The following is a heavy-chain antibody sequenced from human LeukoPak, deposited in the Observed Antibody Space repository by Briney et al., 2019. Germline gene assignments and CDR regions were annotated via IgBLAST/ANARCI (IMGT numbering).Heavy chain of an antibody. CDR1: GFTFSSYW. CDR3: ARDYGDYSTWFDP. J-gene: IGHJ5*02. V-gene: IGHV3-7*01. D-gene: IGHD4-17*01. CDR2: IEQDGSEK. Sequence: PGGSLRLSCAASGFTFSSYWMNWFRQPPGKGLEWLANIEQDGSEKYYAGSVKGRFTISRDNAKNSLYLQMNSLRAEDTAVYYCARDYGDYSTWFDPWGQGTLVTVSS.